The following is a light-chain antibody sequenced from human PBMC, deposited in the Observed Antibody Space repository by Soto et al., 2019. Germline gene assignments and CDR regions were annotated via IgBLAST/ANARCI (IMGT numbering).Light chain of an antibody. Sequence: QAVVTQTPSASGTPGQRVTMSCSGSSSNIRSNSVNWYQQVPGTAPKLLIYNNNQRPSGVPDRFSASKSGSSASLAISGLQSEDEADYYCAAWDDSLNGVVFGGGTKLTVL. CDR3: AAWDDSLNGVV. CDR1: SSNIRSNS. CDR2: NNN. J-gene: IGLJ2*01. V-gene: IGLV1-44*01.